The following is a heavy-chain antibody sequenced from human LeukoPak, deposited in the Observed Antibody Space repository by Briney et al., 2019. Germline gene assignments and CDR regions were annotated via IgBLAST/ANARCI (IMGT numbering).Heavy chain of an antibody. J-gene: IGHJ6*02. D-gene: IGHD4-23*01. Sequence: GESLKISCKGSGYSFTNYWIGWVRQMPGKGLEWMGIIYPGDSDTRYSPSFQGQVTISADKSISTAYLQWSSLKASDTAMYYCARRGTAVTGYYYYGMDVWGQGTTVTVSS. V-gene: IGHV5-51*01. CDR2: IYPGDSDT. CDR1: GYSFTNYW. CDR3: ARRGTAVTGYYYYGMDV.